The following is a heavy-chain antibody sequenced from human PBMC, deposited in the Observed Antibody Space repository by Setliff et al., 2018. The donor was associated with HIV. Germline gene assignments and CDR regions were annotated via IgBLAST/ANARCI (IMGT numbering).Heavy chain of an antibody. CDR2: IYSSGST. CDR3: VGGTRAVVGTWFDP. CDR1: GGSISSYY. V-gene: IGHV4-4*09. D-gene: IGHD6-19*01. J-gene: IGHJ5*02. Sequence: TSETLSLTCTVSGGSISSYYWSWIRQPPGKGLEWIGNIYSSGSTNYNPSLKSRVTMSVDTSKNQFSLRLSSVTAADTAVYYCVGGTRAVVGTWFDPWGQGSLVTVSS.